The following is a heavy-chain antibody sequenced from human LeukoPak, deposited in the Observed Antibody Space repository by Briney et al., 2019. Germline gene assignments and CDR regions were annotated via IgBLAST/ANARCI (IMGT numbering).Heavy chain of an antibody. CDR1: GFTFTDYA. D-gene: IGHD3-22*01. Sequence: GGSLRLSCTASGFTFTDYAMNWVRQAPGKGLEWVASTKGNGGSTNYTDSVKDRFTISRDNSKNTEYLQMHSLRADDTAVYYCAKGSYYYDTSGYFDSWGHGALVTVSS. J-gene: IGHJ4*01. CDR2: TKGNGGST. V-gene: IGHV3-23*01. CDR3: AKGSYYYDTSGYFDS.